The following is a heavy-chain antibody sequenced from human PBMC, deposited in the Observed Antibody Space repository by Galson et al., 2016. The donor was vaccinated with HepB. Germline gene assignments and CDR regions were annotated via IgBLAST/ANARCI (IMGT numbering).Heavy chain of an antibody. Sequence: SVKVSCKASGYTFTSYDMNWVRQAPGQGLEWMGRINTSTGNTTYALGFTGRFVFSLETSISTAYLQISSLKADDTAVYYCARGRSSSGYSPGYWGQGTPVTVSS. CDR1: GYTFTSYD. D-gene: IGHD3-22*01. J-gene: IGHJ4*02. CDR3: ARGRSSSGYSPGY. CDR2: INTSTGNT. V-gene: IGHV7-4-1*02.